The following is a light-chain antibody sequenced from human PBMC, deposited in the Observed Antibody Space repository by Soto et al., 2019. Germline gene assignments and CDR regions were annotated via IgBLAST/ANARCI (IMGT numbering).Light chain of an antibody. V-gene: IGKV1-5*03. CDR3: QHYKRYSESA. CDR1: QSISTW. CDR2: KAS. J-gene: IGKJ2*01. Sequence: EIQMTQSPSTLSASLGDRVTITCRASQSISTWLAWYQQKPGKAPKVLVHKASSLANGFPSRFSGTGSETEFTLTISSLQPDDFATYYCQHYKRYSESAFGQGTKLEIK.